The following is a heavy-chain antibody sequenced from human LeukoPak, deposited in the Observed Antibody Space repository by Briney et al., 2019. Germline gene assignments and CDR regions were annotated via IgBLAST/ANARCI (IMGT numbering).Heavy chain of an antibody. J-gene: IGHJ4*02. CDR2: ISSSGSAM. D-gene: IGHD1-26*01. CDR1: GFTFSSYE. V-gene: IGHV3-48*03. Sequence: GGSLRLSCAASGFTFSSYEMNWVRQAPGKGLEWVSFISSSGSAMYYADSVKGRFTISRDNAKNSLYLQMNSLRAEDTAVYYCARDEVGATTEFDYWGQGTLVTVSS. CDR3: ARDEVGATTEFDY.